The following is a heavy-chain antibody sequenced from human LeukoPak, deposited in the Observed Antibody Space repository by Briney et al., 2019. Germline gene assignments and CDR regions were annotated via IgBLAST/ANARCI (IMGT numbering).Heavy chain of an antibody. V-gene: IGHV3-21*01. CDR2: ISSSSSYI. CDR1: GFTFSSYS. J-gene: IGHJ4*02. CDR3: ARESSSATAKVY. Sequence: GGSLRLSCAASGFTFSSYSMNWVRQAPGKGLELVSSISSSSSYIYYADSVKGRFTISRDNAKNSLYLQMNSLRAEDTAVYYCARESSSATAKVYWGQGTLVTVSS. D-gene: IGHD2-21*02.